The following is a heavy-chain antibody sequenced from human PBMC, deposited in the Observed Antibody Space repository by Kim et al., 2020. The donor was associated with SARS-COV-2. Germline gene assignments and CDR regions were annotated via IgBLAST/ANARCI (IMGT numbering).Heavy chain of an antibody. D-gene: IGHD4-17*01. CDR1: GGSTNGYW. V-gene: IGHV4-59*01. CDR3: ARTPASDYHQRVGLDP. CDR2: IRYTGTT. Sequence: SETLSLTCTVSGGSTNGYWWTWIRQLPGKGLEWIAYIRYTGTTNNNPSLKSRVTISIDTSNNQIFLNLRSVTTADTAPYYCARTPASDYHQRVGLDPWG. J-gene: IGHJ5*02.